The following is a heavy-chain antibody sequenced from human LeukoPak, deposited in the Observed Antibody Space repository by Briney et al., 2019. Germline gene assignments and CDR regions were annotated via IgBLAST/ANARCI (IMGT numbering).Heavy chain of an antibody. V-gene: IGHV3-21*01. D-gene: IGHD3-22*01. CDR1: GFTFSSYS. CDR2: ISSSSSYI. J-gene: IGHJ4*02. CDR3: ARGRVRYDCSGQESLDY. Sequence: GGSLRLSCAASGFTFSSYSMNWVRQAPGKGLEWVSSISSSSSYIYYADSVKDRFTITRDNAKNSLYLQMNSLRAEDTAVYYCARGRVRYDCSGQESLDYWGQGTLVTVSS.